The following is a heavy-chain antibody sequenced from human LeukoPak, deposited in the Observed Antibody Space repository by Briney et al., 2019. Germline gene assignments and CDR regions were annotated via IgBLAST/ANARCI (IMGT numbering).Heavy chain of an antibody. Sequence: PGGSLRLSCAASGLTFSSYWMTWVRQAPGKGLEWVANIKQDGSEKHYVDSVKGRFTISRDNAKNSLYLQMNSLRAEDTAVYYCARGWSKFDYWCQGTLVTVSS. CDR2: IKQDGSEK. CDR3: ARGWSKFDY. V-gene: IGHV3-7*03. D-gene: IGHD2-8*02. CDR1: GLTFSSYW. J-gene: IGHJ4*02.